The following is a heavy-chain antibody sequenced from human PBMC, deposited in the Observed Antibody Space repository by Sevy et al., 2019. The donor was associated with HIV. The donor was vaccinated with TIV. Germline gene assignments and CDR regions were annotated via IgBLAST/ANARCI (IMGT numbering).Heavy chain of an antibody. D-gene: IGHD6-19*01. CDR2: IWYDGSKK. Sequence: GGYLRLSCATSGFSFSTYGMHWVRQAPGKGLEWVAGIWYDGSKKQYADSVKGRFTISRDNSKNTMYLQMNSLRVEDTALFYCARERDENSSGWSVPFDNWGQGTLVIVSS. V-gene: IGHV3-33*01. CDR3: ARERDENSSGWSVPFDN. CDR1: GFSFSTYG. J-gene: IGHJ4*02.